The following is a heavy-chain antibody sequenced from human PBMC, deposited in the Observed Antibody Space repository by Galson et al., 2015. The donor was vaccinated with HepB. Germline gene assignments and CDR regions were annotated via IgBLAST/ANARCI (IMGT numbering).Heavy chain of an antibody. D-gene: IGHD5-18*01. CDR2: IDPSDSYT. CDR3: ARGGGGAMARSFDY. CDR1: GSGFTSYG. Sequence: QSGAEVKKPGESRRISGRGSGSGFTSYGISWVRQMPGKGLEWMGRIDPSDSYTNYSPSFQGHVTISADKSISTAYLQWSSLKASDTAMYYCARGGGGAMARSFDYWGQGTLVTVSS. J-gene: IGHJ4*02. V-gene: IGHV5-10-1*01.